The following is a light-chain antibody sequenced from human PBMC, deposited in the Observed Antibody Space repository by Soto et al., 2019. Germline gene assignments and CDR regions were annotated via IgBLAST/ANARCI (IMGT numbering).Light chain of an antibody. CDR2: DAS. CDR3: QQYNNWPPWT. V-gene: IGKV3-15*01. J-gene: IGKJ1*01. CDR1: QSVRSN. Sequence: IVMTQSPVTLSVSPGERATLSCRASQSVRSNLAWYQQTPGQAPRLLMYDASTRATGIPARFSGSGSGTEFTLTISSLQSEDFAVYYCQQYNNWPPWTFGQGTKVDIK.